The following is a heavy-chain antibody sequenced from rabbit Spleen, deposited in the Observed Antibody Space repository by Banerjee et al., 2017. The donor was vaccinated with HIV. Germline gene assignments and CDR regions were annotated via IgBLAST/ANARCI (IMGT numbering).Heavy chain of an antibody. Sequence: QEQLEESGGGLVKPEGSLTLTCKASGFDLSSYYYMCWVRQAPGKGLEWVVCIDAGSSGFTYFASWAKGRFTISKTSSTTVTLQMTSLTAADTATYFCARDTASSFSSYGMDLWGPGTLVTVS. CDR1: GFDLSSYYY. J-gene: IGHJ6*01. CDR3: ARDTASSFSSYGMDL. D-gene: IGHD8-1*01. V-gene: IGHV1S45*01. CDR2: IDAGSSGFT.